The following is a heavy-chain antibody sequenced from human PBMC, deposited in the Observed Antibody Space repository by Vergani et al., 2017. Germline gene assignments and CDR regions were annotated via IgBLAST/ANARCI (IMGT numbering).Heavy chain of an antibody. V-gene: IGHV5-51*03. J-gene: IGHJ4*02. CDR1: GYSFTSYW. D-gene: IGHD6-13*01. CDR2: IYPGDSDT. CDR3: ARGPPSSWIRSVPFDY. Sequence: EVQLVQSGAEVKKPGESLKISCKGSGYSFTSYWIGWVRQMPGKGLEWMGIIYPGDSDTRYSPSFQGQVTISADKSISTAYLQWSSLKASDTAMYYCARGPPSSWIRSVPFDYWGQGTLVTVSS.